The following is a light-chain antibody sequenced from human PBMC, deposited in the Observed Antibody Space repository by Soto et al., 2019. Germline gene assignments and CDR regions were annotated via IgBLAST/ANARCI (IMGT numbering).Light chain of an antibody. V-gene: IGKV1-39*01. Sequence: DIQMTQSPSALSASVGDRVTITCRASQSITTYLNWYQQKPGKAPKLLIYAASSLQSGVPSRFSGSGSGTHFTLTITSLQPEDFATYSCQRSYYIPWTFGQGTKVEI. J-gene: IGKJ1*01. CDR1: QSITTY. CDR2: AAS. CDR3: QRSYYIPWT.